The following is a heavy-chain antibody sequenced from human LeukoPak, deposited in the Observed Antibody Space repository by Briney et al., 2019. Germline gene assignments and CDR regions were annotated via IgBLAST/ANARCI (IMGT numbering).Heavy chain of an antibody. CDR1: GYTFTSYG. Sequence: GASVKVSCKASGYTFTSYGISWVRQAPGQGLEWMGWISAYNGNTNYAQKLQGRVTMTTDTSTSTAYMELRSLRSDDTAVYYCAREISSSWYKENYFDYWGQGTLVTVSS. D-gene: IGHD6-13*01. CDR2: ISAYNGNT. J-gene: IGHJ4*02. V-gene: IGHV1-18*01. CDR3: AREISSSWYKENYFDY.